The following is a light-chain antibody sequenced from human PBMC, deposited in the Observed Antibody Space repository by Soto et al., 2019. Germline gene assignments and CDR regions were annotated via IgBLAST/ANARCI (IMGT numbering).Light chain of an antibody. V-gene: IGKV3-20*01. CDR2: GAS. CDR3: QQYGSSGT. J-gene: IGKJ1*01. CDR1: QSVSNNY. Sequence: IVLTQSPGPLSLSPGERATLSWRASQSVSNNYLAWYQQKPGQAPRLLIYGASNRATGIPDRFSGSGSGTDFTLTISRLEPEDFAVYYCQQYGSSGTFGQGTKVDIK.